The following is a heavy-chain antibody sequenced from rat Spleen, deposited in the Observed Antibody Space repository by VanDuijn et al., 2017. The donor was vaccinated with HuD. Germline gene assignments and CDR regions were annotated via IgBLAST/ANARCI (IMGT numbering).Heavy chain of an antibody. CDR3: ARSSRYLLFDY. J-gene: IGHJ2*01. D-gene: IGHD2-1*01. Sequence: QVQLKESGPGLVQPSRPLSLSCTVSGFSLTSYGLSWVRQPPGKGLEWMGGIWGDGSTNYNSALKSRLSISRDTSKSQVFLKMNSLQTEDTAMYFCARSSRYLLFDYWGQGVMVTVSS. V-gene: IGHV2-16*01. CDR1: GFSLTSYG. CDR2: IWGDGST.